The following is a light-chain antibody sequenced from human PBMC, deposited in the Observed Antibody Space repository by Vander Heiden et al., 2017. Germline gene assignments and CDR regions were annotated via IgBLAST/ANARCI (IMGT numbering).Light chain of an antibody. Sequence: QSVLTQPPSVSGAPGQRVTISCPGSSSNIGAGYDVHWYQQLPGTAPKLLIYGNSNRPSGVPDRFSGSKSGTSASLAITGLQADDEADYYCQSYDSSLSGSVFGGGTKLTVL. J-gene: IGLJ2*01. CDR2: GNS. CDR1: SSNIGAGYD. CDR3: QSYDSSLSGSV. V-gene: IGLV1-40*01.